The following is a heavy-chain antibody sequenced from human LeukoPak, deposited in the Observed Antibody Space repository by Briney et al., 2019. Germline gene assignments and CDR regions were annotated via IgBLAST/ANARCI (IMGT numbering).Heavy chain of an antibody. V-gene: IGHV3-30-3*01. Sequence: PGRSLRLSCAASGFTFSSYAVHWVRQALDKGLEWGALISYDGSNKYYEDSVKGRFTISRDNSKNTPYLQMNSLRAEDTAVYYCARDRNYYGSRYFGMDVWGQGTTVTVSS. CDR2: ISYDGSNK. J-gene: IGHJ6*02. CDR3: ARDRNYYGSRYFGMDV. D-gene: IGHD3-10*01. CDR1: GFTFSSYA.